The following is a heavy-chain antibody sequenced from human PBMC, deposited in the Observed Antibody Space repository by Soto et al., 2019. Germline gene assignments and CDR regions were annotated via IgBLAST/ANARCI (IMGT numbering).Heavy chain of an antibody. J-gene: IGHJ6*02. CDR1: GFTFSSYG. V-gene: IGHV3-30*18. D-gene: IGHD6-19*01. CDR2: ISYDGSNK. CDR3: AKERKGYSSGWYSGSYYYYGMDV. Sequence: GGSLILSCAASGFTFSSYGMHWVRQAPGKGLEWVAVISYDGSNKYYADSVKGRFTISRDNSKNTLYLQMNSLRAEDTAVYYCAKERKGYSSGWYSGSYYYYGMDVWGQGTTVTVSS.